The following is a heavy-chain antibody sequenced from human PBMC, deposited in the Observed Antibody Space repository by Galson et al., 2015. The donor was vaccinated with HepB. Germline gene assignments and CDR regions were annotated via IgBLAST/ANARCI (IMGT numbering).Heavy chain of an antibody. CDR1: GGTFSSYA. CDR2: IIPILGIA. CDR3: AREGPIAVAGYFQH. V-gene: IGHV1-69*04. J-gene: IGHJ1*01. Sequence: SVKVSCKASGGTFSSYAISRVRQAPGQGLEWMGRIIPILGIANYAQKFQGRVTITADKSTSTAYMELSSLRSEDTAVYYCAREGPIAVAGYFQHWGQGTLVTVSS. D-gene: IGHD6-19*01.